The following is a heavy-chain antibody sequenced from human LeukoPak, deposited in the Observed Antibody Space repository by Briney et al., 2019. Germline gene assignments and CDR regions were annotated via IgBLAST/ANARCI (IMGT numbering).Heavy chain of an antibody. CDR2: ISWNSGSI. V-gene: IGHV3-9*03. J-gene: IGHJ4*02. CDR1: GFTFDDYA. D-gene: IGHD2-15*01. Sequence: PGGSLRLSCAASGFTFDDYAMHWVRQAPGKGLEWASSISWNSGSIGYADSVKGRFTISRDNAKNSLYLQMNSLRAEDMAFYYCAKVKSAYSLLYYFDYWGQGTLVTVSS. CDR3: AKVKSAYSLLYYFDY.